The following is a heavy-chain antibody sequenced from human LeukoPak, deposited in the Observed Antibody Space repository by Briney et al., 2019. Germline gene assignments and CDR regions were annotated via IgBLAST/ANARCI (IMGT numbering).Heavy chain of an antibody. CDR3: ARQSDGSGSYYNEGGYYYYGMDV. J-gene: IGHJ6*02. CDR2: ISWNSGSI. CDR1: GFTFDDYA. Sequence: PGGSLRLSCAASGFTFDDYAMHWVRQAPGKGLEWVSGISWNSGSIGYADSVKGRFTISRDNAKDSLYLQMNSLRAEDTAVYYCARQSDGSGSYYNEGGYYYYGMDVWGQGTTVTVSS. D-gene: IGHD3-10*01. V-gene: IGHV3-9*01.